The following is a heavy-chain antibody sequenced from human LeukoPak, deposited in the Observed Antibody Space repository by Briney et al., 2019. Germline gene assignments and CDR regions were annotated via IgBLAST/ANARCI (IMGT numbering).Heavy chain of an antibody. CDR2: ISSNGGGT. CDR1: GFTFSSFA. Sequence: PGGSLRLSCAASGFTFSSFAMSWVRQAPGKGLEYVSAISSNGGGTYYANSVKGRFTISRDNSKNTLYLQVGSLRVEDVGVYYCARITEGYSYGGYFDYWGQGTLVTVSS. D-gene: IGHD5-18*01. CDR3: ARITEGYSYGGYFDY. V-gene: IGHV3-64*01. J-gene: IGHJ4*02.